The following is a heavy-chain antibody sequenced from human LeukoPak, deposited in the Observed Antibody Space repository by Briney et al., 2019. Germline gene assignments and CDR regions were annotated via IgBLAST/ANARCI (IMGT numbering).Heavy chain of an antibody. CDR1: GGSISSYY. Sequence: SETLSLTCTVSGGSISSYYWSWIRQPPGKGLEWIGYIYYSGSTNYNPSLKSRVTISVDTSKNQFSLKLSSVTAADTAVYYCARGGYSYEFDYCGQGTLVTVSS. CDR2: IYYSGST. CDR3: ARGGYSYEFDY. D-gene: IGHD5-18*01. V-gene: IGHV4-59*01. J-gene: IGHJ4*02.